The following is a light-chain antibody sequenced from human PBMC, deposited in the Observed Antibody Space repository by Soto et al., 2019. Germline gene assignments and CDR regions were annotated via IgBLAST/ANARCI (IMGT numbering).Light chain of an antibody. CDR2: GAS. CDR1: QSVSSSY. CDR3: QQYDNWPSVT. J-gene: IGKJ4*01. Sequence: EIVLTQSPGTLSLSPGERATLSCRASQSVSSSYLAWYQQKPGQAPRLLIYGASSRATGIPDRFSGSGSGTEFTLTISSLQSEDFAIYYCQQYDNWPSVTFGGGTKVDIK. V-gene: IGKV3-20*01.